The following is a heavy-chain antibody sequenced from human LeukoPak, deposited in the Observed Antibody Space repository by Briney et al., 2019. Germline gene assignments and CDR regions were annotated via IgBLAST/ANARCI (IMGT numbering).Heavy chain of an antibody. V-gene: IGHV3-23*01. CDR1: GFTFSSYA. D-gene: IGHD3-3*01. Sequence: GGSLRLSCAASGFTFSSYAMSWVRQAPGKGLEWVSAISGSGGSTYYADSVKGRFTISRDNSKNTLYLQMNSLRAEDTAVYYCAKDFLLPISGVVIDDYWGQGTLVTVSS. CDR3: AKDFLLPISGVVIDDY. CDR2: ISGSGGST. J-gene: IGHJ4*02.